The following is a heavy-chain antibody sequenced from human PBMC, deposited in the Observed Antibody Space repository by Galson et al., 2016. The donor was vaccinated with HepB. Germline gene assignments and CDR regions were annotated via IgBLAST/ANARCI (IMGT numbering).Heavy chain of an antibody. CDR2: VFWNDEK. J-gene: IGHJ5*02. CDR1: GLSLHTTGVG. V-gene: IGHV2-5*01. CDR3: ALSGGLWDNYFDP. Sequence: PALVKPTQSLTLTCTFSGLSLHTTGVGVGWIRQPPGKALEWLALVFWNDEKRFTPSLKTRLSITRDSSKSQVVLTMTDLGPLDTATYFCALSGGLWDNYFDPWGQGTLVVVSP. D-gene: IGHD3-10*01.